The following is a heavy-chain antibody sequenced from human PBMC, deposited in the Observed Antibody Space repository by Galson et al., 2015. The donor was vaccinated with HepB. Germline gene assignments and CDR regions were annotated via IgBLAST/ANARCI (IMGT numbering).Heavy chain of an antibody. CDR3: AKGPHIEWPPLGDFDY. Sequence: SLRLSCAASGFTFSSYAMSWVRQAPGKGLEWVSAISGSGGSTYYADSAKGRFTISRDNSKNTLYLQMNSLRAEDTAVYYCAKGPHIEWPPLGDFDYWGQGTLVTVSS. CDR2: ISGSGGST. CDR1: GFTFSSYA. J-gene: IGHJ4*02. D-gene: IGHD3-16*01. V-gene: IGHV3-23*01.